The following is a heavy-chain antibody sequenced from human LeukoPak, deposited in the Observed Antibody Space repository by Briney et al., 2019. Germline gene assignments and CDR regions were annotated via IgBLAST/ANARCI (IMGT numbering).Heavy chain of an antibody. CDR1: GFTFSSHG. Sequence: GRSLRLSCTASGFTFSSHGMHWVRQAPGKGLEWVTVIWYDGSNKYYSDSVKGRFTISRDNSKNTLYLQMTSLGAEDTAVYYCARGSGNYYNWFDPWGQGTLVTVSS. CDR3: ARGSGNYYNWFDP. V-gene: IGHV3-33*01. D-gene: IGHD3-10*01. J-gene: IGHJ5*02. CDR2: IWYDGSNK.